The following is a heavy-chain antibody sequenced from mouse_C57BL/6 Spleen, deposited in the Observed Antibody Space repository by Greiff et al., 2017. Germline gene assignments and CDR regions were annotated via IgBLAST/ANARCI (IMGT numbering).Heavy chain of an antibody. CDR3: TRDDGYYGSY. D-gene: IGHD2-3*01. J-gene: IGHJ3*01. CDR1: LFTFSSSS. V-gene: IGHV5-9-1*02. CDR2: ISSGGDYI. Sequence: KFVGSWGGLVKPGGALKISCGCSLFTFSSSSLFLVRPPPEKRLEWVAYISSGGDYIYYADTVKGRFTISRDNARNTLYLQMSSLKSEDTAMYYCTRDDGYYGSYWGQGTLVTVSA.